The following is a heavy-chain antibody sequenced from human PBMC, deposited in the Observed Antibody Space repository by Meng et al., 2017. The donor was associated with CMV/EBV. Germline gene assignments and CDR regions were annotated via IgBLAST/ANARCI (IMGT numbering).Heavy chain of an antibody. D-gene: IGHD6-13*01. CDR3: ARVYIAAAGVSDY. J-gene: IGHJ4*02. V-gene: IGHV3-7*01. CDR2: INQGGSEK. Sequence: GESLKISCAASGFTFSSYWMSWVRQAPGKGLEWVANINQGGSEKYYVDSVKGRFTMSRDNAKNSLYLQMSSLTAEDTAVYYCARVYIAAAGVSDYWGQGTLVTVSS. CDR1: GFTFSSYW.